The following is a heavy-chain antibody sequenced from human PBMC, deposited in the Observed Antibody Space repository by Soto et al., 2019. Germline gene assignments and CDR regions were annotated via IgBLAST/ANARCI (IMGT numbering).Heavy chain of an antibody. Sequence: QVQLQESGPGLVKPSGTLSLTCAVSGGSISSINWWSWVRQPPGKGLEWIGEIYHSGSTNYNPSLKSRVTISVDKSKNQFSLKLSSVTAADTAVYYCARVGGGSSWSADYYFDYWGQGTLVTVSS. CDR1: GGSISSINW. CDR2: IYHSGST. D-gene: IGHD6-13*01. CDR3: ARVGGGSSWSADYYFDY. J-gene: IGHJ4*02. V-gene: IGHV4-4*02.